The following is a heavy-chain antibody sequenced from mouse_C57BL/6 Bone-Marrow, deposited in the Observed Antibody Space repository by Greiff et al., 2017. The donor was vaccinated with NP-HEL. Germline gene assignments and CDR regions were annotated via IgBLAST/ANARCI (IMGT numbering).Heavy chain of an antibody. Sequence: QVQLQEAGAELAKPGASVKLSCKASGYTFTSYWMHWVKQRPGQGLEWIGYINPSSGYTKYNQKFKDKATLTADKSSSTAYMQLSSLTYEDSAVYYCAREEAQATLVRYYFDYWGQGTTLTVSS. CDR1: GYTFTSYW. V-gene: IGHV1-7*01. CDR2: INPSSGYT. D-gene: IGHD3-2*02. CDR3: AREEAQATLVRYYFDY. J-gene: IGHJ2*01.